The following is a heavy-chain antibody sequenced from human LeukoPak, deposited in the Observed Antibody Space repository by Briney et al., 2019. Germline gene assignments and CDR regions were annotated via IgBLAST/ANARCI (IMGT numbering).Heavy chain of an antibody. CDR1: EFTFFTYW. Sequence: PGGSLRLSCAASEFTFFTYWMTWVRQAPGKGLEWVANIKQDGSEKYYVDSVKGRFTISRDNAKNSLYLRMNSLRAEDTAVYYCARGVRQWLLTYYFDYWGQGTLVTVSS. CDR3: ARGVRQWLLTYYFDY. V-gene: IGHV3-7*01. J-gene: IGHJ4*02. D-gene: IGHD6-19*01. CDR2: IKQDGSEK.